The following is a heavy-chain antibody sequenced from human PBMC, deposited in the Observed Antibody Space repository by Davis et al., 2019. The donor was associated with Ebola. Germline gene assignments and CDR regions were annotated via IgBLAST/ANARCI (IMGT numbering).Heavy chain of an antibody. D-gene: IGHD1-26*01. V-gene: IGHV1-18*01. CDR3: ARVYKRGIVGATGY. J-gene: IGHJ4*02. CDR2: ISAYNGNT. Sequence: ASVKVSCKASGYTFTSYGISWVRPAPGQGLEWMGWISAYNGNTNYAQKLQGRVTMTTDTSTSTAYMELSSLRSEDTAVYYCARVYKRGIVGATGYGGQGTLVTVSS. CDR1: GYTFTSYG.